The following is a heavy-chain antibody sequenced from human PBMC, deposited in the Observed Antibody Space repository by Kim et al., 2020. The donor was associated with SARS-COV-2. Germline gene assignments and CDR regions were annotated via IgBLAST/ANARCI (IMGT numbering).Heavy chain of an antibody. CDR1: GYTFTTYS. J-gene: IGHJ4*02. CDR2: INTNTGKP. CDR3: ARIKAGRPADI. D-gene: IGHD2-2*01. V-gene: IGHV7-4-1*02. Sequence: ASVKVSCKASGYTFTTYSMKWVRQAPGQGLEWMGWINTNTGKPTYAQGFTGRFVFSLDTSVSTAYLQITSLKAEDTAVYYCARIKAGRPADIWGQGTLVTVSS.